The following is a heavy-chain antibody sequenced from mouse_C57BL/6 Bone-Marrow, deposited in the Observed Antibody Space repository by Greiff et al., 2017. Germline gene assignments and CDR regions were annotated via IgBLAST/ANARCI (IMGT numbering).Heavy chain of an antibody. CDR2: IYPRSGNT. CDR1: GYTFPSYG. CDR3: AKGILAWFAY. Sequence: QVHVKQSGAELARPGASVKLSYKASGYTFPSYGISWVKQRTGQGLEWIGEIYPRSGNTYYNEKFKGKATLTADKSSSTAYMELRSLTSEDSAVYFCAKGILAWFAYWGQGTLVTVSA. V-gene: IGHV1-81*01. J-gene: IGHJ3*01.